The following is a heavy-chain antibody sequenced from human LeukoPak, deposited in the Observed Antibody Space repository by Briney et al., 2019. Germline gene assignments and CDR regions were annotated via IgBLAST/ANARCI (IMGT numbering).Heavy chain of an antibody. J-gene: IGHJ4*02. CDR1: GFTFSAYN. V-gene: IGHV3-21*01. CDR3: AKDVLLWFGELSTREYYFDY. D-gene: IGHD3-10*01. Sequence: GGSLRLSCAASGFTFSAYNMNWVRRTPGKGLEWVSSITTSSSYMFYADSVRGRFTISRDNAENSLYLQMNSLRAEDTAVYYCAKDVLLWFGELSTREYYFDYWGQGTLVTVSS. CDR2: ITTSSSYM.